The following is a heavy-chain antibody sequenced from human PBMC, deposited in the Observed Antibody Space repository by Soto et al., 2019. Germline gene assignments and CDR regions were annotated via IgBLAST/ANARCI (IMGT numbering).Heavy chain of an antibody. Sequence: QVQLVQSGAELQQPGASVRVSCKASGGTFSKYAFSWVRQAPGQGLEWLGGTIPMFGTPNYAQKFQGRVAISAAESTATVYMELSSLRSEDTAVYFCARPLRDRNYYYGMAVWGQGPRVTVSS. CDR3: ARPLRDRNYYYGMAV. J-gene: IGHJ6*02. D-gene: IGHD3-22*01. V-gene: IGHV1-69*01. CDR1: GGTFSKYA. CDR2: TIPMFGTP.